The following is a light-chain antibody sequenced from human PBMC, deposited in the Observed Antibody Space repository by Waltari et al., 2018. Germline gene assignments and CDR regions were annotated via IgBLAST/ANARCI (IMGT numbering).Light chain of an antibody. CDR1: HYISTY. CDR3: QQRTNWPPALT. Sequence: EIVLTQSPVTLSLSPGERATLSCRASHYISTYLTWYQQEPGQAPRLLIYDASTRATGIPARFSGSESGTDFTLTISSLEPEDFAVYYCQQRTNWPPALTFGGGTKVEI. CDR2: DAS. V-gene: IGKV3-11*01. J-gene: IGKJ4*01.